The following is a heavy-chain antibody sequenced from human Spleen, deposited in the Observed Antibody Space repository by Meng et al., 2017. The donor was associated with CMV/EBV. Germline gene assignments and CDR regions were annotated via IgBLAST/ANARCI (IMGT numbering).Heavy chain of an antibody. V-gene: IGHV3-23*01. D-gene: IGHD3-10*01. J-gene: IGHJ2*01. Sequence: EVQLLVSGGGLVQPGGSLRLSCAASGFTFSSYAMSWVRQAPGKGLEWVSAISGSGGSTYYADSVKGRFTISRDNSKNTLYLQMNSLRAEDTAVYYCAKDGPMIPGNHYWYFDLWGRGTLVTVYS. CDR3: AKDGPMIPGNHYWYFDL. CDR1: GFTFSSYA. CDR2: ISGSGGST.